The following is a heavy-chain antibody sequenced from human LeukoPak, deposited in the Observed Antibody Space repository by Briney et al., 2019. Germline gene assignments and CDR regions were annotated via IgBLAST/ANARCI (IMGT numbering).Heavy chain of an antibody. J-gene: IGHJ4*02. D-gene: IGHD2-15*01. CDR1: GFTFNNYA. V-gene: IGHV3-23*01. Sequence: GGSLRLSCAASGFTFNNYAMNWVRQAPGKGLEWVSAISNNGGYTYYADSVQGRFTISRDNSKSTLCLQMNSLRAEDTAVYYCAKQLGYCSDGSCYFPYWGQGTLVTVSS. CDR2: ISNNGGYT. CDR3: AKQLGYCSDGSCYFPY.